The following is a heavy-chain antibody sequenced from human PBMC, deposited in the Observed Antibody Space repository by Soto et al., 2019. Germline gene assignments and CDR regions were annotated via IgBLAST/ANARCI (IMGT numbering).Heavy chain of an antibody. CDR2: IIPPFGAP. Sequence: QMQLVQSGPEVKKPGSSVTVSCKASGGALSGYAITWVRQAPGQGLEWMGLIIPPFGAPTYAQKFQGRITITADKSTATVYLDLSILRSDDTGVYYRARVPSDGAGWYGDSWGQGTLLTVSS. CDR1: GGALSGYA. J-gene: IGHJ4*02. CDR3: ARVPSDGAGWYGDS. V-gene: IGHV1-69*06. D-gene: IGHD6-19*01.